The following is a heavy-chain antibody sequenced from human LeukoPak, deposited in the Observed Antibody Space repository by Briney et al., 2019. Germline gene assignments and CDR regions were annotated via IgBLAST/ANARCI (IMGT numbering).Heavy chain of an antibody. CDR1: GGTFSSYA. Sequence: GASVKVSCKASGGTFSSYAISWVRQAPGQGLEWMGGIIPILGIANCAQKCQGRVTITADKSTSTAYMELSSLRSEDTAVYYCAREGYYYDSSGYYYLDYWGQGTLVTVSS. D-gene: IGHD3-22*01. CDR2: IIPILGIA. J-gene: IGHJ4*02. V-gene: IGHV1-69*10. CDR3: AREGYYYDSSGYYYLDY.